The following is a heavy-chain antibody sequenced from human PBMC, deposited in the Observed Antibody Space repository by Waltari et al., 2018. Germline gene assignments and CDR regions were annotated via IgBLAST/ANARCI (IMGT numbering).Heavy chain of an antibody. CDR3: AKETYSYVFLCDY. CDR1: GFTFSSYA. CDR2: ISGSGGST. Sequence: EVQLLESGGGLVQHGGSLRLSCAASGFTFSSYAMSWVIQAPGKGLEWVSAISGSGGSTYYADSVKGRFTISRDNSKNTLYLQMNSLRAEDTAVYYCAKETYSYVFLCDYWGQGTLVTVSS. D-gene: IGHD5-18*01. J-gene: IGHJ4*02. V-gene: IGHV3-23*01.